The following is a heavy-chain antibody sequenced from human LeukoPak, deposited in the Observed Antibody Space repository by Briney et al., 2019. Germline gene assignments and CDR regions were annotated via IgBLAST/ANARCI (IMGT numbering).Heavy chain of an antibody. CDR3: ARGGWFGELNFDY. J-gene: IGHJ4*02. V-gene: IGHV4-39*01. CDR1: GGSISSSSYY. CDR2: IYYSGST. Sequence: SETLSLTCTVSGGSISSSSYYWGWIRQPPGKGLEWIGSIYYSGSTYYNPSLKSRVTISVDTSKNQFSLKLSSVTAADTAVYYCARGGWFGELNFDYWGQGTLVTVSS. D-gene: IGHD3-10*01.